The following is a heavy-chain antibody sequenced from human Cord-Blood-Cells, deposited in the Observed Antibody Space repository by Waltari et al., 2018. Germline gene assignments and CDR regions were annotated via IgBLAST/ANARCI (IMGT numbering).Heavy chain of an antibody. CDR1: RFTFSSYH. CDR3: ARGGGYLDY. J-gene: IGHJ4*02. D-gene: IGHD3-16*01. Sequence: VQLVESGGGLVKRGVSLRLSCAASRFTFSSYHMNWVRQAPGKGLEWVSSIRSSSSYIYYADSVKGRFTISRDNAKNSLYLQMNSLRAEDTAVYYCARGGGYLDYWGQGTLVTVSS. CDR2: IRSSSSYI. V-gene: IGHV3-21*01.